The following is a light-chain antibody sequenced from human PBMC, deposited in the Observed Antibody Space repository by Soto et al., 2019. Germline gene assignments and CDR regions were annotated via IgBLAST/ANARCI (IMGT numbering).Light chain of an antibody. J-gene: IGKJ1*01. CDR1: QDIGNY. Sequence: DIPMTQSPSLLASSFVDRITIHCQATQDIGNYLNWYQQKSGKAPKVLIYDVSSLATGVPTRFSGSGFGTDFTLTISSLQPDDFATYYCQQYDSSWTFGQGTKVDIK. V-gene: IGKV1-33*01. CDR2: DVS. CDR3: QQYDSSWT.